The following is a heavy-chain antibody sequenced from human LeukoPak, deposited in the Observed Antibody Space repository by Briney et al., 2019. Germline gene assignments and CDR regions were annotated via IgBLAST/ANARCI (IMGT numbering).Heavy chain of an antibody. V-gene: IGHV3-23*01. D-gene: IGHD4-17*01. CDR1: GFTFSSYA. CDR2: ISGGVGST. J-gene: IGHJ3*02. CDR3: AKGVYGDYEDAFDI. Sequence: PGGSLRLSCAASGFTFSSYAMSWVRPAPGKGLEWVAAISGGVGSTYYADSVKGRFTISRDNSKNTLYLQMNSLRAEDTAVYYWAKGVYGDYEDAFDIWGQGTMVTVSS.